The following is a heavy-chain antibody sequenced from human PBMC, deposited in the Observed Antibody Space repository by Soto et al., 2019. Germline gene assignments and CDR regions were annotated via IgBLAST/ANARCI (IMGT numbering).Heavy chain of an antibody. V-gene: IGHV3-33*03. D-gene: IGHD6-13*01. J-gene: IGHJ5*02. CDR2: IWYDGSNK. CDR1: KFTFSSYG. CDR3: ASLDVGAAPNH. Sequence: QVQLVESGGGVVQPGTSLRLSCAASKFTFSSYGMHWVRQAPGKGLEWVAFIWYDGSNKYYADSVKGRFTISRDNSKNTLYLQMNSLRAEDTAVYYCASLDVGAAPNHWGQGTLVTVSS.